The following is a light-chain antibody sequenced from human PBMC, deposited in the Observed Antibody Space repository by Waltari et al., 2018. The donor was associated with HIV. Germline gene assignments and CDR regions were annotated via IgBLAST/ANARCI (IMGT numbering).Light chain of an antibody. V-gene: IGLV2-14*03. J-gene: IGLJ2*01. CDR1: SSDVGGYNY. CDR2: DVS. Sequence: QSALTQPASVSGSPGQSITISCTGTSSDVGGYNYVSWYQHHPGKAPKLMIYDVSWRPSGVSNRFSGSKSGNTASLTISGLQAEDEADYYCSSCTSRSTEVIFGGGTKLTVL. CDR3: SSCTSRSTEVI.